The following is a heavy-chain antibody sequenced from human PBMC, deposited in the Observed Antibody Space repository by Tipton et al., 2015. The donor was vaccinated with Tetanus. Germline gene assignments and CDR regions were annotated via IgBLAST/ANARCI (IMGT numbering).Heavy chain of an antibody. V-gene: IGHV4-34*04. CDR1: GGSFSDFY. J-gene: IGHJ4*02. CDR3: ARANNEYPKKGPFDY. Sequence: TLSLTCAVSGGSFSDFYWSWIRLSPGRGLEWIGEINHSGSAYQSPPLKSRATLSIDRSKNQFSLRLTSVTAADTAVYYCARANNEYPKKGPFDYWGQGARVIVSS. CDR2: INHSGSA. D-gene: IGHD1/OR15-1a*01.